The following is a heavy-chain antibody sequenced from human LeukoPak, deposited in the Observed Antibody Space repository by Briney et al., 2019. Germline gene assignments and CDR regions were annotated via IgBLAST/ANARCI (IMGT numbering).Heavy chain of an antibody. CDR2: ISSSSSYI. CDR1: GFTFSSYS. Sequence: PGGSLRLSCSASGFTFSSYSMNWVRQAPGKGLEWVSSISSSSSYIYYADSVKGRFTVSRDNAKNSLYLQMNSLRAEDTAVYYCARALVAPTDYWGQGTLVTVSS. V-gene: IGHV3-21*01. J-gene: IGHJ4*02. D-gene: IGHD2-21*01. CDR3: ARALVAPTDY.